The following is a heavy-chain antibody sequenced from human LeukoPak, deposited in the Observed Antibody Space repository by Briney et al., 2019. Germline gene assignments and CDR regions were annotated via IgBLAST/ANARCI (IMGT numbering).Heavy chain of an antibody. CDR2: INFDGSST. Sequence: HPGGSLRLSCAASGFTFSNYWMHWVRQAPGKGLVWVSRINFDGSSTTYADSVKGRFTISRDNAKNSLYLQMNSLRADDTAVYYCATAPAAADSWWGQGTLVAVSS. CDR1: GFTFSNYW. D-gene: IGHD6-13*01. CDR3: ATAPAAADSW. V-gene: IGHV3-74*03. J-gene: IGHJ4*02.